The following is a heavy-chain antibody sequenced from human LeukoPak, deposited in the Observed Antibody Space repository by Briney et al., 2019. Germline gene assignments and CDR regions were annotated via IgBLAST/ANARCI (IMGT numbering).Heavy chain of an antibody. CDR3: ARGPGLAVTGTD. CDR1: GFTFSSYG. J-gene: IGHJ4*02. CDR2: ISGSGGST. D-gene: IGHD6-19*01. Sequence: GGSLRLSCAASGFTFSSYGMSWVRQAPGKGLEWVSAISGSGGSTYYADSVKGRFTISRDNSKNTPYLQMNSLRAEDTAVYYCARGPGLAVTGTDWGQGTLVTVSS. V-gene: IGHV3-23*01.